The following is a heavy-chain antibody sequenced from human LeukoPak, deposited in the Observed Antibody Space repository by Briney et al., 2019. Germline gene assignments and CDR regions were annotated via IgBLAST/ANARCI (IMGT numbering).Heavy chain of an antibody. V-gene: IGHV1-69*13. CDR1: GGTFSSYA. CDR2: IIPIFGTA. Sequence: ASVKVSCKASGGTFSSYAISWVRQAPGQGLEWMGGIIPIFGTANYAQKFQGRVTITADESTSTAYMELSSLRSEDTAVYYCARGRIVVVPAAILGSSSPQDNWFDPWGQGTMVTVSS. D-gene: IGHD2-2*02. CDR3: ARGRIVVVPAAILGSSSPQDNWFDP. J-gene: IGHJ5*01.